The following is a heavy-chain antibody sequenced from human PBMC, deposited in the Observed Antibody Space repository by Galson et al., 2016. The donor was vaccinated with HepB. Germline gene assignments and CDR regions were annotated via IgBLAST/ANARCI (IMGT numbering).Heavy chain of an antibody. CDR1: GISVTTFEVG. V-gene: IGHV2-5*02. Sequence: PALVKPTQTLTLTCSVSGISVTTFEVGVGWIRQSPGKAPEWLAIIYWDDEDRYSPSLKSRLTITRDTSKNQVVLTMINMDPEDTATYYCATRGRTRYFDTWGQGTLVTVSS. D-gene: IGHD3/OR15-3a*01. CDR3: ATRGRTRYFDT. J-gene: IGHJ4*02. CDR2: IYWDDED.